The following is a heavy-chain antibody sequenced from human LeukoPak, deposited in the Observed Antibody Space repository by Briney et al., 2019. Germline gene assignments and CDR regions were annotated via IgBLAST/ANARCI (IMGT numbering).Heavy chain of an antibody. V-gene: IGHV4-59*08. CDR1: SGSISSYY. D-gene: IGHD3-3*01. CDR3: ASPSITIFGVVTDYFDY. CDR2: IYYSGSS. Sequence: SETLSLTCIVSSGSISSYYWNWIRQPPGKGLEWIGYIYYSGSSNYNPSLKSRVTISVDTSKNQFSLKLSSVTAADTAVYYCASPSITIFGVVTDYFDYWGQGTLVTVSS. J-gene: IGHJ4*02.